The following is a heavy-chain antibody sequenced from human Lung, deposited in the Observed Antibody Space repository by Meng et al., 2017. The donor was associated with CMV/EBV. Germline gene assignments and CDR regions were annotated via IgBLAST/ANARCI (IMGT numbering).Heavy chain of an antibody. Sequence: XSLGLXCTVSGGSISSYYWSWIRQPPGKGLEWIGYIYYSGSTNYNPSLKSRVTISVDTSKNQFSLKLSSVTAADTAVYYCARDLGYCSSTSCYYYYGMDVWXQGTXVTVSS. CDR2: IYYSGST. CDR3: ARDLGYCSSTSCYYYYGMDV. J-gene: IGHJ6*02. V-gene: IGHV4-59*01. CDR1: GGSISSYY. D-gene: IGHD2-2*01.